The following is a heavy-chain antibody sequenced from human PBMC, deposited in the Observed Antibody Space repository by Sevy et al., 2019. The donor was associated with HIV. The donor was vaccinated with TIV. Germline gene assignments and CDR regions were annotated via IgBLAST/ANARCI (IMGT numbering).Heavy chain of an antibody. CDR1: GFTFSNVW. CDR3: TTMMRLYGDPNFWYFDL. J-gene: IGHJ2*01. CDR2: IQSKSEGGTT. D-gene: IGHD4-17*01. V-gene: IGHV3-15*01. Sequence: LSLTCAASGFTFSNVWTSWVRQASGKGLEWVGRIQSKSEGGTTDYAAPVKGRFSISRDESSDTLYLQMNSLKTEDTAVYYCTTMMRLYGDPNFWYFDLWGRGTLVTVSS.